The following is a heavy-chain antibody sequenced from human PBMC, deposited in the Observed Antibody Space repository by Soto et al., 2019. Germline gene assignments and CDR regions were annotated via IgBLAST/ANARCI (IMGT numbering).Heavy chain of an antibody. CDR2: IKSKIDGGTT. CDR1: GFTFSDAW. D-gene: IGHD6-13*01. Sequence: EVQLVESGGGLVKPGGSLRLSCAVSGFTFSDAWMSWVRQAPGKGLEWVGRIKSKIDGGTTEYAAPVKDRFTISRDDSKNTLYLQMNSLKTEDTAVYDCITLTSAARGYWGQGTLVTVST. V-gene: IGHV3-15*01. J-gene: IGHJ4*02. CDR3: ITLTSAARGY.